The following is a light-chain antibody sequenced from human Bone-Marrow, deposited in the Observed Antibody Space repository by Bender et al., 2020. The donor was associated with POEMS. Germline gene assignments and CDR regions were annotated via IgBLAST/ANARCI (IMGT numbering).Light chain of an antibody. J-gene: IGLJ2*01. CDR1: SSNIGAHA. V-gene: IGLV1-44*01. CDR2: SSH. Sequence: QSVLTQPPSASGTPGQRVTISCSGGSSNIGAHAVNWYQHLPGTAPKLLIYSSHRRPSEVPDRFSGSNSGYMATLTISRVEAGDEADYYCQVWDGSRDQGIFGGGTTLTVL. CDR3: QVWDGSRDQGI.